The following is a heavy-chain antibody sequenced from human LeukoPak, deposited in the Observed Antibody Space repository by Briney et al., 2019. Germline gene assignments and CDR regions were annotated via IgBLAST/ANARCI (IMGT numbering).Heavy chain of an antibody. V-gene: IGHV3-30*18. CDR1: GFTFSNFG. J-gene: IGHJ4*02. Sequence: GGSLRLSCAASGFTFSNFGMHWVRQAPGKGLEWVAVISYDGSNKYYADSVKGRFTISRDNSKNTLYLQMNSLRPEDTAVYYCSKDPGHCSGGSCYRVDYWGQGTPVTGSS. D-gene: IGHD2-15*01. CDR3: SKDPGHCSGGSCYRVDY. CDR2: ISYDGSNK.